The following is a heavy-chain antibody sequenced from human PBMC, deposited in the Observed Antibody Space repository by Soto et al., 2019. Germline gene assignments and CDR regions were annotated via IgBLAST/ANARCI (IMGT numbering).Heavy chain of an antibody. Sequence: QITLKESGPTLVKPTQTPTLTCTFPGFPLSTSGVGVGWIRQPPGKALEWLALIYWNDDKRYSPSLKSRLTITNDTSKNQVVLTMTNMDPVDTAKYYCAHRGIPGTTRLGWFDPWGQGTLVTVSS. CDR3: AHRGIPGTTRLGWFDP. V-gene: IGHV2-5*01. D-gene: IGHD1-20*01. CDR1: GFPLSTSGVG. J-gene: IGHJ5*02. CDR2: IYWNDDK.